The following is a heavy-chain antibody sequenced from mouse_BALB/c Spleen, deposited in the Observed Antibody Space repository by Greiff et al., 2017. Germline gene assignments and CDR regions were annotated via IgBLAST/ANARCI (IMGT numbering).Heavy chain of an antibody. J-gene: IGHJ3*01. CDR2: ISSGCSTN. D-gene: IGHD2-4*01. V-gene: IGHV5-17*02. CDR1: GFTFSSFG. Sequence: EVKLMESGGGLVQPGGSRKLSCAASGFTFSSFGMHWVRQAPEKGLEWVAYISSGCSTNYYADTEKGRFTISRDNPKNTLFLQMTRLKYEDTVMYYSAKSNYDYDVGFAYWGQGTLVTVSA. CDR3: AKSNYDYDVGFAY.